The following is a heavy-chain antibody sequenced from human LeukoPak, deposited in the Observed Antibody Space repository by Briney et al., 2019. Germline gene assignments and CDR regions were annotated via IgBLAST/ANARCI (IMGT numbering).Heavy chain of an antibody. J-gene: IGHJ6*02. Sequence: GGSLRLSCAASGLTLSRYDMHWVRQATGEGLEWVSAIGTRGDTYYAGSVKGRFTMSRENAKNSLYLQMNSMSAGDTAVYYCVRAPPYSSASWGYYGMDVWGQGTTVTVSS. D-gene: IGHD6-19*01. CDR1: GLTLSRYD. CDR3: VRAPPYSSASWGYYGMDV. V-gene: IGHV3-13*01. CDR2: IGTRGDT.